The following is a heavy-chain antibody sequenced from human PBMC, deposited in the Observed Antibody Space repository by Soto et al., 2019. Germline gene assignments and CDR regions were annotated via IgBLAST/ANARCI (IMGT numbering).Heavy chain of an antibody. CDR1: GFTFSSYE. Sequence: PGGSLRLSCAASGFTFSSYEMNWVRQAPGKGLEWVSYISSSGSTIYYADSVKGRFTISRDNAKNSLYLQMNSLRAEDTAVYYCASGRIQLWSYFDYWGQGTLVTVSS. CDR3: ASGRIQLWSYFDY. CDR2: ISSSGSTI. D-gene: IGHD5-18*01. V-gene: IGHV3-48*03. J-gene: IGHJ4*02.